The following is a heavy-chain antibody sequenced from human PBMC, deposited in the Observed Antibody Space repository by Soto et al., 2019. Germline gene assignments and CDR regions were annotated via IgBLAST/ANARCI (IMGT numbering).Heavy chain of an antibody. J-gene: IGHJ6*02. CDR3: ARDSSWYLYYYYYGMDV. Sequence: PGGSLRLSCAASGFTFSSYSMNWVRQAPGKGLEWVSSISSSSSYIYYADSVKGRFTISRDNAKNSLYLQMNSLRAEDTAVYYCARDSSWYLYYYYYGMDVWGQGTTVTVSS. CDR2: ISSSSSYI. CDR1: GFTFSSYS. D-gene: IGHD6-13*01. V-gene: IGHV3-21*01.